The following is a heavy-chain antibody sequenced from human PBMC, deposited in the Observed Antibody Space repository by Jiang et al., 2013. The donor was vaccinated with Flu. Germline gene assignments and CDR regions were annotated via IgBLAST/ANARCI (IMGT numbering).Heavy chain of an antibody. Sequence: SLTCTVSGGSISSGGYYWSWIRQHPGKGLEWIGYIYYSGSTYYNPSLKSRVTISVDTSKNQFSLKLSSVTAADTAVYYCARDPYGSGSYSDYYYGMDVWGQGTTVTVSS. J-gene: IGHJ6*02. CDR1: GGSISSGGYY. CDR2: IYYSGST. V-gene: IGHV4-31*03. D-gene: IGHD3-10*01. CDR3: ARDPYGSGSYSDYYYGMDV.